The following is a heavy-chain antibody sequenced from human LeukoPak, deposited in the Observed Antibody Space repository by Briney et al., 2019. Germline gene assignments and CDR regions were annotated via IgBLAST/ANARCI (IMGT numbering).Heavy chain of an antibody. J-gene: IGHJ5*02. CDR3: SIVIAARQRKIEP. Sequence: GGSLRLSCAASGFTFSSYAMSWVRQAPGKGLEWVSAISGSGGTTYYADSVKGRFTISRDNSKTKLYVQMKSLRAEETAVYFFSIVIAARQRKIEPWGQGTLVTISS. D-gene: IGHD6-6*01. CDR2: ISGSGGTT. CDR1: GFTFSSYA. V-gene: IGHV3-23*01.